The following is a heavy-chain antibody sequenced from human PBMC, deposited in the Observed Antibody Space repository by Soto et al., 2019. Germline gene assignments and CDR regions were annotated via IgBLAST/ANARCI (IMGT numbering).Heavy chain of an antibody. V-gene: IGHV3-21*01. CDR1: GFTFSSYT. J-gene: IGHJ5*02. CDR2: ISSSSSYI. D-gene: IGHD6-13*01. CDR3: ARHPERIAQIGWFDP. Sequence: GGSLRLSCATSGFTFSSYTMNWVRQAPGKDLEWVSSISSSSSYIYYADSVKGRFTISRDNAKNSLYLQMNSLRAEDTAVYYCARHPERIAQIGWFDPWGQGTLVTVSS.